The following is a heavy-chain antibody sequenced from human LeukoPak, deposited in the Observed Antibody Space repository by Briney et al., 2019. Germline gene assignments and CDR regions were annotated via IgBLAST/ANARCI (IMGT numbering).Heavy chain of an antibody. CDR1: GGSISSSSYY. CDR2: IYYSGST. CDR3: ARDGIQGEGY. J-gene: IGHJ4*02. D-gene: IGHD1-1*01. Sequence: PSETLSLTCTVSGGSISSSSYYWGWIRQPPGKGLEWIGSIYYSGSTYYNPSLKSRVTISVDTSKNQFSLKLSSVTAADTAVYYCARDGIQGEGYWGQGTLVTVSS. V-gene: IGHV4-39*07.